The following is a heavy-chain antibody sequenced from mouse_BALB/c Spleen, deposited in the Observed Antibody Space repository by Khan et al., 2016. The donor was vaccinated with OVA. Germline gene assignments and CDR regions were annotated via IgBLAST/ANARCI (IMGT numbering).Heavy chain of an antibody. Sequence: EVELVESGGGSVQPGGSLNLSCAASGFTFSSFTMSWVRQTPEKRLEWVAYISNGGDATYYPDTVEGRFTFSRDNAKNTLSRQMSSLKSEDTAIYYCARQDYRSWFAYWGQGTLVTVSA. D-gene: IGHD2-12*01. J-gene: IGHJ3*01. CDR3: ARQDYRSWFAY. CDR2: ISNGGDAT. CDR1: GFTFSSFT. V-gene: IGHV5-12-2*01.